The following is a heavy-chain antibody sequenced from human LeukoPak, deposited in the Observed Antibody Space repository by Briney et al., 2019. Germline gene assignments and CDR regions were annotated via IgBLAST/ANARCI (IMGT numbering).Heavy chain of an antibody. D-gene: IGHD3-22*01. CDR2: INPNSSGT. J-gene: IGHJ4*02. V-gene: IGHV1-2*02. Sequence: GASVKDSFLASGYTFTGYYMHWVRQAPGQGLEWMGWINPNSSGTHYAQKFQGRVTMTRDTSISTAYMELSRLRSDDTAVYYCARDRISLIGDRDYWGQGTLVTASS. CDR3: ARDRISLIGDRDY. CDR1: GYTFTGYY.